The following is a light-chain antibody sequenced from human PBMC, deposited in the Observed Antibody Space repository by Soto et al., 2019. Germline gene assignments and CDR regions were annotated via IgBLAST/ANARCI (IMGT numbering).Light chain of an antibody. Sequence: QSALTQPPSASGSPGQSVTVSCTGTKSDIGVYDFVSWYQHHPGKAPRLIIYEVVQRPSGVPDRFSGSKSGNTASLTVSGLQAADEADYFCKSYAGSNTYVXGSGTRSPS. CDR1: KSDIGVYDF. V-gene: IGLV2-8*01. J-gene: IGLJ1*01. CDR3: KSYAGSNTYV. CDR2: EVV.